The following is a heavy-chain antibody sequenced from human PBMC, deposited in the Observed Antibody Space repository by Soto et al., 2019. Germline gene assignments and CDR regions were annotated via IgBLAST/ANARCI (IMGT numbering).Heavy chain of an antibody. Sequence: ASVEVSCKASGYTFTSYGISWVRQAPGQGLEWMGWISAYNGNTNYAQKLQGRVTMTTDTSTSTAYMELRSLRSDDTAVYYCAREKGSSSSSLYYFDYWGQGTLVTVSS. CDR2: ISAYNGNT. CDR1: GYTFTSYG. J-gene: IGHJ4*02. D-gene: IGHD6-6*01. V-gene: IGHV1-18*01. CDR3: AREKGSSSSSLYYFDY.